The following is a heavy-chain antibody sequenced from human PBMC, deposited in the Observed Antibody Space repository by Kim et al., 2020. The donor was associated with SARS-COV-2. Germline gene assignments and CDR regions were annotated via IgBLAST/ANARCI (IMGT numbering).Heavy chain of an antibody. J-gene: IGHJ4*02. D-gene: IGHD5-18*01. Sequence: SETLSLTCTVSGGSISSYYWSWIRQPPGKGLEWIGYIYYSGSTNYNPSLKSRVTISVDTSKNQFSLKLSSVTAADTAVYYCARESKQLWLGGSYFDYWGQGTLVTVSS. CDR2: IYYSGST. V-gene: IGHV4-59*13. CDR3: ARESKQLWLGGSYFDY. CDR1: GGSISSYY.